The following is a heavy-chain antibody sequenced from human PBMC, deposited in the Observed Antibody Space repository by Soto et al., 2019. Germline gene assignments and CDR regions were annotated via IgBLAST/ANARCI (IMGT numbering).Heavy chain of an antibody. CDR3: ATDRTITYYDFSMVPGPDSGMDD. D-gene: IGHD3-3*01. Sequence: PGGSLRLSCAASGFTFSSYWMSWVRQAPGKGLEWVANIKQDGSEKYYVDSVKGRITNPRDNANSVTFLQMNSLRAEDTDVYCRATDRTITYYDFSMVPGPDSGMDDWGQGTPVTVSS. CDR1: GFTFSSYW. J-gene: IGHJ6*02. CDR2: IKQDGSEK. V-gene: IGHV3-7*01.